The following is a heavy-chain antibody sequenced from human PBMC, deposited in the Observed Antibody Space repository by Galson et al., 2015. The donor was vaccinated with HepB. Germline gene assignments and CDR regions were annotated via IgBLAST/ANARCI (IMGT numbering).Heavy chain of an antibody. V-gene: IGHV4-59*01. D-gene: IGHD5-18*01. Sequence: SETLSLTCTVSGGSIGTYYWSWIRQPPGKGLEWIGYIYHSGNSNYNPSLKSRVTMSVDMSKHQFSLKLSSVTAADTAVYYCTRARRDSYGFTAFYYYYYGMDVWGQGTTVTVSS. CDR3: TRARRDSYGFTAFYYYYYGMDV. CDR1: GGSIGTYY. CDR2: IYHSGNS. J-gene: IGHJ6*02.